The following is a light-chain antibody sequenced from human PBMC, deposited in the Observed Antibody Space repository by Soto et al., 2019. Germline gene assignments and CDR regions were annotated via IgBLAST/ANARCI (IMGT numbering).Light chain of an antibody. V-gene: IGKV1-5*03. J-gene: IGKJ1*01. CDR3: QHFAGSPWT. Sequence: DIQMTQSPSTLSASIGDRVTITCRASQNISNWWGWYQQKPGKAHKLLIYKASSLEGGVPSRFSGCAAGTEFSLPICSLQPDDFATYYCQHFAGSPWTFGQGTKVEIK. CDR2: KAS. CDR1: QNISNW.